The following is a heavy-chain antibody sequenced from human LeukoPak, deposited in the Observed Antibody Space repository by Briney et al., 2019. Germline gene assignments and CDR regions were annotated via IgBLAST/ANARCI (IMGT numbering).Heavy chain of an antibody. D-gene: IGHD1-26*01. CDR3: ASTRHSGWHFDY. J-gene: IGHJ4*02. CDR1: GGSISSDGYS. CDR2: IFHSGST. V-gene: IGHV4-30-2*01. Sequence: PSETLSLTCAVSGGSISSDGYSWSWIRQPPGKGLEWIGYIFHSGSTYYSPSLKSRVTISVDRSKNLFSLKLSSVTAADTAMYYCASTRHSGWHFDYWGQGTLVTVSS.